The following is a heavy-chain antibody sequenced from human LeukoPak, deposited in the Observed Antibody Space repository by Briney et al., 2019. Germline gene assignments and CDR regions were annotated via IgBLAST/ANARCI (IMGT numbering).Heavy chain of an antibody. CDR3: ARHPFAHIGGGWPFDY. Sequence: SETLSLTCTVSGGSISSSSYYWGWIRQPPGKGLEWIGSIYYSGSTYYNPSLKSRVTISVDTSKNQFSLKLSSVTAADTAVYYCARHPFAHIGGGWPFDYWGQGALVTVSS. CDR2: IYYSGST. D-gene: IGHD6-19*01. V-gene: IGHV4-39*01. CDR1: GGSISSSSYY. J-gene: IGHJ4*02.